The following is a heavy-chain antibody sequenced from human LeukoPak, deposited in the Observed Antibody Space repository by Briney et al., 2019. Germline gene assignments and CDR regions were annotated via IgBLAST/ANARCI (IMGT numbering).Heavy chain of an antibody. V-gene: IGHV3-30*02. CDR2: IRYDGSNK. CDR1: GFTFSSYG. J-gene: IGHJ4*02. D-gene: IGHD3-22*01. CDR3: AKDRHYYDSSGYGY. Sequence: GGSLRLSCAASGFTFSSYGMHWVRQAPGKGLEWVAFIRYDGSNKYYADSVKGRFTFSRDNSKNTLYLQMNSLRAEDTAVYYCAKDRHYYDSSGYGYWGQGTLVTVSS.